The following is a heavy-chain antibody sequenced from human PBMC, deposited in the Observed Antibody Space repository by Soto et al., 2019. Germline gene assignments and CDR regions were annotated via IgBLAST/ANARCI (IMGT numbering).Heavy chain of an antibody. Sequence: GGSLRLSCAASGFTFSSYSMNWVRQAPGKGLEWVSYISSSSSTIYYADSVKGRFTISRDNAKNSLYLQMNSLRDEDTAVYYCARERAVDTAMPHNWFEPWVQGTLVTVSS. D-gene: IGHD5-18*01. V-gene: IGHV3-48*02. J-gene: IGHJ5*02. CDR3: ARERAVDTAMPHNWFEP. CDR2: ISSSSSTI. CDR1: GFTFSSYS.